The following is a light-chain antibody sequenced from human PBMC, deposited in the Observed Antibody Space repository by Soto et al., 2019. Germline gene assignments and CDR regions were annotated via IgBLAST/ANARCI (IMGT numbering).Light chain of an antibody. CDR2: DAS. V-gene: IGKV3-11*01. J-gene: IGKJ4*01. CDR3: QQRSNWPF. Sequence: EIVLTQSPATLSLSPGEIATLSCRASPSVSSYLAWYQQKPGQAPRLLIYDASNRATGIPARFSGSGSGTDFTLTISSLEPEDFAVYYCQQRSNWPFFGGGTKVEIK. CDR1: PSVSSY.